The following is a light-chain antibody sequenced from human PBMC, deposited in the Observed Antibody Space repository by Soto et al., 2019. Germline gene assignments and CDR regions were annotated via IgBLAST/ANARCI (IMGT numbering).Light chain of an antibody. V-gene: IGLV2-14*01. CDR2: EVS. CDR3: FSYTSSGTYV. Sequence: QSVLTQPPSVSGAPGQRVTISCTGSSSDVGNYKYVSWYQQHPGKAPKLMIYEVSNRPSGVSNRFSGSKSGNTASLTISGLQAEDETDYYCFSYTSSGTYVFGTGTKVTV. CDR1: SSDVGNYKY. J-gene: IGLJ1*01.